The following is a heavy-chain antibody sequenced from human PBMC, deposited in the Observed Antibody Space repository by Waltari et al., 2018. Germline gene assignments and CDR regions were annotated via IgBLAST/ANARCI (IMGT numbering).Heavy chain of an antibody. V-gene: IGHV1-69*02. D-gene: IGHD2-2*02. Sequence: QVQLVQSGAEVKKPGSSVKVSCKASGGTFSSYTISWVRQAPGHGLEWIGRIIPSLGIANYAPKCQGRVTITADKSTSTAYMELSSLRSEDTAVYYCASAIRDAFDIWGQGTMVTVSS. CDR3: ASAIRDAFDI. CDR1: GGTFSSYT. J-gene: IGHJ3*02. CDR2: IIPSLGIA.